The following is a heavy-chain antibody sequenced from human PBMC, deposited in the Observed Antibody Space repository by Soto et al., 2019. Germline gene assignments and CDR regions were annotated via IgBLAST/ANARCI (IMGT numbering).Heavy chain of an antibody. CDR2: INPKSGGT. V-gene: IGHV1-2*04. D-gene: IGHD2-8*01. CDR1: GYSFTDYH. CDR3: ARGDSTDCSNGVCSFFYNHDMDV. J-gene: IGHJ6*02. Sequence: ASVKVSCKASGYSFTDYHIRWVRQAPGQGLEWLGRINPKSGGTSTAQKFQGWVTMTTDTSISTASMELTRLASDDTAIYYCARGDSTDCSNGVCSFFYNHDMDVWGQGTTVTVSS.